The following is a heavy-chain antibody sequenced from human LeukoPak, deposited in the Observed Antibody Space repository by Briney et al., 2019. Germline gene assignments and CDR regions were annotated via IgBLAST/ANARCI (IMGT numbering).Heavy chain of an antibody. D-gene: IGHD1-26*01. J-gene: IGHJ4*02. CDR3: GVVEAGYYFDY. Sequence: GGSLRLSCAASGFTFSSYAMSWVRQAPGKGLEWVSAISGSGGSTYYADSVKGRFTISRDNSKNTLYLQMNSLRAEDTAVYYCGVVEAGYYFDYWGQGTLVTVSS. CDR1: GFTFSSYA. CDR2: ISGSGGST. V-gene: IGHV3-23*01.